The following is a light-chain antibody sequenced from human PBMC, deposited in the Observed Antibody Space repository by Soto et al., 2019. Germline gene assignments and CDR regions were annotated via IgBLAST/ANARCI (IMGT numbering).Light chain of an antibody. J-gene: IGKJ2*01. V-gene: IGKV1-5*02. CDR1: QSFSSW. CDR3: QQYNSYSYT. CDR2: VAS. Sequence: IRMTRSPATRFASVGERVTFIRGSSQSFSSWLAGYQKKPGKAPKLLIYVASSLESGVPSRFSGSGSGTEFTLTISSLQPDDFATYYCQQYNSYSYTFGQGTKLEIK.